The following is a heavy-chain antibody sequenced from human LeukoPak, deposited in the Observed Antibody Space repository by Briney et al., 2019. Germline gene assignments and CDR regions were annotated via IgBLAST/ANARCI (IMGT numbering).Heavy chain of an antibody. J-gene: IGHJ6*02. D-gene: IGHD6-6*01. CDR1: GFTFGDYY. V-gene: IGHV3-7*01. Sequence: GGSLRLSCAASGFTFGDYYMSWIRQAPGKGLEWVANIKQDGSEKYYVDSVKGRFTISRDNAKNSLYLQMNSLRAEDTAVYYCARDLYSSSPYYYYYGMDVWGQGTTVTVSS. CDR3: ARDLYSSSPYYYYYGMDV. CDR2: IKQDGSEK.